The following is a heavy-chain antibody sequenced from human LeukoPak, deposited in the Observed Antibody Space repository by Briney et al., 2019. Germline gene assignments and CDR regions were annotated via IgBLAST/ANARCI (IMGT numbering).Heavy chain of an antibody. Sequence: GGSLRLSCAASGFTFSSYAMNWVRQAPGKGLEWVSGISGNGDTADYADSVKGGFIISRDNSKNMLYLQMNSLRADDTAVYYCAKGRWDQLLCEIDYWGQGTLVTVSS. V-gene: IGHV3-23*01. CDR1: GFTFSSYA. CDR2: ISGNGDTA. CDR3: AKGRWDQLLCEIDY. D-gene: IGHD2-2*01. J-gene: IGHJ4*02.